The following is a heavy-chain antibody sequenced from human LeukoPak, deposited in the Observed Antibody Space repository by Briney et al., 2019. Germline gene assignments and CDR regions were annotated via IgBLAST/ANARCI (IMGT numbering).Heavy chain of an antibody. D-gene: IGHD3-9*01. Sequence: GGSLRLSGAASGFTLSDHCMAWIRQAPGKGLEWVSYITSSSGYTNYADSVKGRFTISRDNAKNSLYLQMNSLRAEDTAVYYCARASYDILTGYFDYWGQGTLVTVSS. J-gene: IGHJ4*02. CDR1: GFTLSDHC. CDR3: ARASYDILTGYFDY. CDR2: ITSSSGYT. V-gene: IGHV3-11*05.